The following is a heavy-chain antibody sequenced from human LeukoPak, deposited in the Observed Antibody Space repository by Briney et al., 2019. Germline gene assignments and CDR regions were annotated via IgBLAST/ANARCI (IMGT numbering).Heavy chain of an antibody. D-gene: IGHD6-19*01. J-gene: IGHJ5*02. Sequence: GGSLRLSCAASGFTFSDYYMSWIRQAPGKGLEWVSYISNGGRTIYYADSVKGRFTISRDNAKNSLYLQMNSLRAEDTAVYYCARDPTPSAVTYSSGWYEPYNWFDPWGQGTLVTVSS. CDR2: ISNGGRTI. CDR3: ARDPTPSAVTYSSGWYEPYNWFDP. V-gene: IGHV3-11*04. CDR1: GFTFSDYY.